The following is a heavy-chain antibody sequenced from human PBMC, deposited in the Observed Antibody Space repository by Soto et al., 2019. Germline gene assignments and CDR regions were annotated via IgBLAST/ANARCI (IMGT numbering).Heavy chain of an antibody. D-gene: IGHD3-10*01. CDR3: ATLRGLGEVSPYFDY. CDR2: FYYSGST. Sequence: PSETLCRTCAVCGASISGYYRSWFLQPPGKGLEWIGYFYYSGSTSYNPSLRSRLTISVDTSKNQFSLKLRSVTAADTAVYYCATLRGLGEVSPYFDYWGQGLMVTVS. V-gene: IGHV4-59*08. J-gene: IGHJ4*02. CDR1: GASISGYY.